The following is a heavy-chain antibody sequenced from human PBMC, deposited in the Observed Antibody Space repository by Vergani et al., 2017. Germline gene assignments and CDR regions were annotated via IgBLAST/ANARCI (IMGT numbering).Heavy chain of an antibody. V-gene: IGHV4-34*01. CDR3: ARVNTETNSHLYYYYYMDV. J-gene: IGHJ6*03. D-gene: IGHD4-11*01. CDR2: IDHTGRP. Sequence: QVQLQQWGGGLLKPSETLSLTCVVNGGSFTRYHWTWIRQSPGEGLEWVGDIDHTGRPDYNPTLKSRLTISVDKSRNQFSLTLNSVTATDTALYFCARVNTETNSHLYYYYYMDVWGQGTAVTVS. CDR1: GGSFTRYH.